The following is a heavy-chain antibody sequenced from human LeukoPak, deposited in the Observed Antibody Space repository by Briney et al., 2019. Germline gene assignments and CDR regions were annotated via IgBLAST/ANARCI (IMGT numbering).Heavy chain of an antibody. Sequence: GGSLRLSCAASEFHFSSYSMNWVRQAPGKGLEWLSYISSSSSAIYYADSVKGRFTISRDNAKNSLYLQMNSLRAEDTAVYYCARGDYPFLLWGQGTLVTVSS. CDR1: EFHFSSYS. V-gene: IGHV3-48*04. CDR2: ISSSSSAI. D-gene: IGHD4-17*01. J-gene: IGHJ4*02. CDR3: ARGDYPFLL.